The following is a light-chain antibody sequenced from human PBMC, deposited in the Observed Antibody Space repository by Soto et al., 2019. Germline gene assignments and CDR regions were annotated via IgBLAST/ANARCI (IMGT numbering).Light chain of an antibody. CDR1: QNIGVY. CDR3: HQTAANPWT. CDR2: AAS. Sequence: DIQMTQSPSSLSASVGDRVTITCRASQNIGVYVNWYQKKPGKAPKLLIHAASSLHSGVPSTFSGSGSGTDFALTISSLQPEDFATYYCHQTAANPWTFAQGTKVDIK. V-gene: IGKV1-39*01. J-gene: IGKJ1*01.